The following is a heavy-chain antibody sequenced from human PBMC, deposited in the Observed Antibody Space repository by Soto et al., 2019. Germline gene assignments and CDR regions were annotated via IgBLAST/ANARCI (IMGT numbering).Heavy chain of an antibody. CDR2: IDPGNGNT. Sequence: ASVKVSCKASGYTFTCYGISWVRQAPGQGLEWMGWIDPGNGNTKYSQRFQGRVTITGDTSASTVYMELSSLRSEDTAVYYCATNWNYDYWGQGTLVTVSS. CDR3: ATNWNYDY. D-gene: IGHD1-7*01. V-gene: IGHV1-3*01. J-gene: IGHJ4*02. CDR1: GYTFTCYG.